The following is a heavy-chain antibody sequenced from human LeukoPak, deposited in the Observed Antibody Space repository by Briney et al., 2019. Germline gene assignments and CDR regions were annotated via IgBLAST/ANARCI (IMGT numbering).Heavy chain of an antibody. V-gene: IGHV3-30*18. CDR1: GFTFSSYG. J-gene: IGHJ6*02. CDR3: AKDRAIVVVTAMSMDV. CDR2: ISYDGSNK. Sequence: GRSLRLSCAASGFTFSSYGMHWVRQAPGKGLEWVAVISYDGSNKYYADSVKGRFTISRDNSKNTLYLQMNSLRAEDTAVYYCAKDRAIVVVTAMSMDVWGQGTTVTVSS. D-gene: IGHD2-21*02.